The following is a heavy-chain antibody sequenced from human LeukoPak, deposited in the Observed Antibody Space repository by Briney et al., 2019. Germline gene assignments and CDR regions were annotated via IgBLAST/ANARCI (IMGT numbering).Heavy chain of an antibody. CDR2: INPNSGGT. CDR3: ARDRSSEMSVGLFDY. V-gene: IGHV1-2*02. J-gene: IGHJ4*02. CDR1: GYTFTGYY. D-gene: IGHD5-24*01. Sequence: ASVKVSCKASGYTFTGYYMHWVRQAPGQGLEWMGWINPNSGGTNYAQKFQGRVTMTRDTSISTAYVELSRLRSDDTAVYYCARDRSSEMSVGLFDYWGQGTLVTVSS.